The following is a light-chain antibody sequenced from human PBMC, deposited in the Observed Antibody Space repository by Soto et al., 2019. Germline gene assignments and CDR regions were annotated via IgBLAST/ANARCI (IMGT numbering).Light chain of an antibody. CDR2: GAS. CDR3: QQYNNWPLT. J-gene: IGKJ4*01. Sequence: SPGPPFLSPGDTGSPSYRASQSVRSNLAWYQQKPGQAPSLLIYGASTRATGIPARFSASGSGTEFTLTISSLQSEDFAVYYCQQYNNWPLTFGGGTKVDIK. CDR1: QSVRSN. V-gene: IGKV3-15*01.